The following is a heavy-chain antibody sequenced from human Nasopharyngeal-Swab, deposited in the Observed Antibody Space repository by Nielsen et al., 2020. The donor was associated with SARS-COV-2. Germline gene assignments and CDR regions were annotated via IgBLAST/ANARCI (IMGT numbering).Heavy chain of an antibody. CDR2: IYYSGST. J-gene: IGHJ4*02. V-gene: IGHV4-31*03. Sequence: SETLSLTCTVSGCSTSSVGYYWSWIRQHPGKGLEWIGYIYYSGSTYYNPSLKSRVTISVDTSKNQFSLKLSSVTAADTAVYYCARAGRTTIFGVVNHFDYWGQGTLVTVSS. D-gene: IGHD3-3*01. CDR1: GCSTSSVGYY. CDR3: ARAGRTTIFGVVNHFDY.